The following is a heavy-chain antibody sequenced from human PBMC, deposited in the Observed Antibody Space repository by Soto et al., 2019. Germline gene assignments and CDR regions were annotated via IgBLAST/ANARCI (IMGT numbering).Heavy chain of an antibody. D-gene: IGHD5-12*01. J-gene: IGHJ4*02. CDR3: TREGNGYKYYFDY. CDR1: GFIFNGYG. CDR2: ISYDGSSK. V-gene: IGHV3-30-3*01. Sequence: QVQLVESGGGVVQPGRSLRLSCVASGFIFNGYGLHWVRQAPGKGLEWVAMISYDGSSKYYADSVKGRFTISRDNSKNTMYLQMNSLRPEDTAVYYCTREGNGYKYYFDYWGQGTLVTVSS.